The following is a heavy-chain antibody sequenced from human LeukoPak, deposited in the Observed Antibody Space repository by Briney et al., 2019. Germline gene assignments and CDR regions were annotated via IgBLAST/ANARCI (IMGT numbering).Heavy chain of an antibody. D-gene: IGHD5-12*01. CDR3: ARGYVEGGYFDY. CDR1: GGTFSSYA. CDR2: IIPIFGTA. V-gene: IGHV1-69*05. Sequence: SVKVSCKASGGTFSSYAISWVRQASGQGLEWMGGIIPIFGTANYAQKFQGRVTITTDESTSTAYMELSSLRSEDTAVYYCARGYVEGGYFDYWGQGTLVTVSS. J-gene: IGHJ4*02.